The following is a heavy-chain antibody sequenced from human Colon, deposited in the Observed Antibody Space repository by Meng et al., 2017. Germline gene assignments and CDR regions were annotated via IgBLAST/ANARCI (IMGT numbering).Heavy chain of an antibody. V-gene: IGHV4-31*01. CDR2: IYYSGST. CDR1: GGSISTGGYD. CDR3: ARVRRSGDDFDY. J-gene: IGHJ4*02. D-gene: IGHD1-26*01. Sequence: QVQLRESGPGLVKPSQTLSLTCTVSGGSISTGGYDWSWIRQLPGKGLEWIGYIYYSGSTYYNPSLRSLVSISVDTSKNQFSLRLTSVTAADTAVYYCARVRRSGDDFDYWGQGTLVTVSS.